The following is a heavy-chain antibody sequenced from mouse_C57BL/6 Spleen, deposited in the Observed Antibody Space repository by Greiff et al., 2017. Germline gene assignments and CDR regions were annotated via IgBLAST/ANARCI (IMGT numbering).Heavy chain of an antibody. D-gene: IGHD3-1*01. Sequence: VQLQQPGAELVKPGASVKMSCKASGYTFTSYWITWVMQRPGQGLEWIGDIFPGSGSTNYNEKFKSKATLTVDTSSSTAYMQLSSLTSEDSAVYYCARAQLRLDYYAMDYWGQGTSVTVSS. V-gene: IGHV1-55*01. CDR2: IFPGSGST. CDR3: ARAQLRLDYYAMDY. J-gene: IGHJ4*01. CDR1: GYTFTSYW.